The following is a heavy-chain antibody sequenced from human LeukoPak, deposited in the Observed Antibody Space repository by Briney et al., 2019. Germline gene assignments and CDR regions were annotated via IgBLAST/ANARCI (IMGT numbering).Heavy chain of an antibody. Sequence: SEALSLTCTVSGDSLNSSTYYWGWVRQPPGKGLEYIGSVFYSGNSYYNPTLKGRVTLSIDTSKNHFSLRLSSVTAADTAVYYCARSLFRIAARPHFDYWGRGTLVTVSS. D-gene: IGHD6-6*01. CDR1: GDSLNSSTYY. J-gene: IGHJ4*02. CDR2: VFYSGNS. CDR3: ARSLFRIAARPHFDY. V-gene: IGHV4-39*02.